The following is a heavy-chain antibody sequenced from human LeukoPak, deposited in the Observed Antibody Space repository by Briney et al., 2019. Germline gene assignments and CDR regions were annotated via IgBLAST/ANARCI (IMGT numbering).Heavy chain of an antibody. J-gene: IGHJ4*02. D-gene: IGHD3-10*01. CDR1: GFTFRDYD. V-gene: IGHV3-11*01. Sequence: GGSLRLSCAASGFTFRDYDMTWIRQAPGKGLEWVSYISSSDTTMYNADSVKGRFTISRDNAKSSLYLQMNSLRAEDTAVYYCARAPTYGPGSSFDYWGQGTLVTVSS. CDR2: ISSSDTTM. CDR3: ARAPTYGPGSSFDY.